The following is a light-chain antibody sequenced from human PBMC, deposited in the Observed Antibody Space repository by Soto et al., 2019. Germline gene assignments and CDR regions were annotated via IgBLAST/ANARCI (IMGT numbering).Light chain of an antibody. J-gene: IGKJ1*01. CDR1: QSVSSSY. Sequence: ELVLMHSPGTLSLSPGERATLSCRASQSVSSSYLAWYQQKPGQAPRLLIYGASSRATGIPDRFSGSGSGTDFTLTISRLEPEDFAVYYCQQYGSSPTWTFGQGTKV. V-gene: IGKV3-20*01. CDR2: GAS. CDR3: QQYGSSPTWT.